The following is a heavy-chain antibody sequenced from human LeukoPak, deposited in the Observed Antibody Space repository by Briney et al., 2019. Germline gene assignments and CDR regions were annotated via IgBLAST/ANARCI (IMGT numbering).Heavy chain of an antibody. J-gene: IGHJ5*02. CDR1: GVTFSSYG. CDR2: IRYDGSNK. CDR3: AKGSRDIVVVPTGFDP. D-gene: IGHD2-2*01. V-gene: IGHV3-30*02. Sequence: GGSLRLSCAASGVTFSSYGMHWVRQAPGKGLEWVAFIRYDGSNKYYADSVKGRFTISRDNSKNTLYLQMNSLRAEDTAVYYCAKGSRDIVVVPTGFDPWGQGTLVTVSS.